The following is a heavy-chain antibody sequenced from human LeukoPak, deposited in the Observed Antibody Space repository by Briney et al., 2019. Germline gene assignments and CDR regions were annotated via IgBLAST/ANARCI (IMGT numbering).Heavy chain of an antibody. V-gene: IGHV1-2*02. CDR2: INPNSGGT. Sequence: GASVKVSCKASGYTFIDYYMHWVRQAPGQGLEWMGWINPNSGGTNYAQNFQGRVTMTRDTSIRTVYMELSRLRSDDTAVYYCARERFYSSGSKSNRVDYWGQGTLVTVSS. D-gene: IGHD6-19*01. J-gene: IGHJ4*02. CDR3: ARERFYSSGSKSNRVDY. CDR1: GYTFIDYY.